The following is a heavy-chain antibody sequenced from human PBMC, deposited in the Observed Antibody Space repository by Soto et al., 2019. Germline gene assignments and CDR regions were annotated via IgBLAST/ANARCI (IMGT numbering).Heavy chain of an antibody. V-gene: IGHV4-61*01. CDR2: IYYSGST. CDR3: AREGYYDSSGYYYGMDV. CDR1: GGSVSSGSYY. Sequence: QVQLQESGPGLVKPSETLSLTCTVSGGSVSSGSYYWSWIRQPPGKGLEWIGYIYYSGSTNYNPSLKSRVPISVDTSKNQFSLKLSSVTAADTAVYYCAREGYYDSSGYYYGMDVWGQGTTVTVSS. D-gene: IGHD3-22*01. J-gene: IGHJ6*02.